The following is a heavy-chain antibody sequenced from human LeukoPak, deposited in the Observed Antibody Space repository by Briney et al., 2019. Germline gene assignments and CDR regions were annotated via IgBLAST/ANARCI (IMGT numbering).Heavy chain of an antibody. Sequence: GASVKVSCKASGGTFSSYAIGWVRQAPGQGLEWMGGIIPIFGTANYAQKFQGRVTITADESTSTAYMELSSLRSEDTAVYYCARYEEPHGGYCTNGVCAEAFDIWGQGTMVTVSS. V-gene: IGHV1-69*13. CDR1: GGTFSSYA. CDR3: ARYEEPHGGYCTNGVCAEAFDI. CDR2: IIPIFGTA. J-gene: IGHJ3*02. D-gene: IGHD2-8*01.